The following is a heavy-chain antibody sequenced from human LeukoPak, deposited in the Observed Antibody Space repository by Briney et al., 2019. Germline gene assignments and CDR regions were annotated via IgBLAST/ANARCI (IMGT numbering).Heavy chain of an antibody. Sequence: ASVKVSCKASGGTFSSYAISWVRQAPGQGLEWMGGIIPIFGTANYAQKFQGRVTITADKSTSTAYMELSSLRSEDTAVYYRARDSPMYSSSWYSYYYYGMDVWGEGTTVTVSS. CDR2: IIPIFGTA. CDR3: ARDSPMYSSSWYSYYYYGMDV. CDR1: GGTFSSYA. V-gene: IGHV1-69*06. D-gene: IGHD6-13*01. J-gene: IGHJ6*04.